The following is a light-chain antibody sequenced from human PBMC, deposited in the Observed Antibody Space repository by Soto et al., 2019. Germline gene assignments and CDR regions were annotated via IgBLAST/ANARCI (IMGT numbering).Light chain of an antibody. CDR1: RSDIGSYNY. V-gene: IGLV2-14*01. Sequence: LTQPASVSGSPGQSTTISCSGTRSDIGSYNYVAWYQQFPGKTPKILIYGVSNRPSGVSSRFSGSKSGNTASLTISGLQAEGGADYYCISYTGSSASYVFGSGTKVTVL. J-gene: IGLJ1*01. CDR2: GVS. CDR3: ISYTGSSASYV.